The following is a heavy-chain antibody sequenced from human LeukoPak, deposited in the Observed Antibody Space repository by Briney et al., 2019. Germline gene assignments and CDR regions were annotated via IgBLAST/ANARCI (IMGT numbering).Heavy chain of an antibody. Sequence: ASVKVSCKASGYSFTGYYMHWVRQAPGQGLEWMGWINPDSGGTNYAQKFQGRVSMTRDTSITTAYMELSSLRSDDTAVYYCARVPLRYYYDSSGYYWGQGTLVTVSS. V-gene: IGHV1-2*02. D-gene: IGHD3-22*01. J-gene: IGHJ4*02. CDR1: GYSFTGYY. CDR3: ARVPLRYYYDSSGYY. CDR2: INPDSGGT.